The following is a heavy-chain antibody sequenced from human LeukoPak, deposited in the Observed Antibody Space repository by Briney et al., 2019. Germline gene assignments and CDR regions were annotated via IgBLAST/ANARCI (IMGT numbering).Heavy chain of an antibody. D-gene: IGHD3-10*01. Sequence: AESLQISCQGSGSCFTSYWIGWVRQQPGKGLEWMGIIYPGDSDTRYSPSFQGQVTISADKSISTAYLQWSSLKASDTAMYYGARLRSYPDYWGQGTLVTVSS. V-gene: IGHV5-51*01. CDR1: GSCFTSYW. J-gene: IGHJ4*02. CDR2: IYPGDSDT. CDR3: ARLRSYPDY.